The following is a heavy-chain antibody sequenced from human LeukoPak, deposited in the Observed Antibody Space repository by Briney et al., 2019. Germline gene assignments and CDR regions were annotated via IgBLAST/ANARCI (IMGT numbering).Heavy chain of an antibody. V-gene: IGHV4-39*01. Sequence: SETLSLTCTVSGGSISSTSFHWCWIRQPPGKGLEWIGSIYYSGSTYYNPSLKSRVTISVDTSKNQFSLKLSSVTAADTAVYYCARLLGSDSKVDYWGQGTLVTVSS. CDR3: ARLLGSDSKVDY. J-gene: IGHJ4*02. CDR1: GGSISSTSFH. CDR2: IYYSGST. D-gene: IGHD4-11*01.